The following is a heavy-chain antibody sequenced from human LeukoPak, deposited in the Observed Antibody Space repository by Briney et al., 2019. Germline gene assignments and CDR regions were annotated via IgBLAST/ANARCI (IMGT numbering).Heavy chain of an antibody. CDR3: ARRYYASGRLDP. V-gene: IGHV4-38-2*02. J-gene: IGHJ5*02. CDR2: IYHSGTT. Sequence: KPSETLSLTCTVSGYSISSGYYWGWIRQPPGKGLEWIGTIYHSGTTYYNPSLKSRVTISLDTSKNQFSLKLSSVTAADTAVYYCARRYYASGRLDPWGQGTLVTVSS. D-gene: IGHD3-10*01. CDR1: GYSISSGYY.